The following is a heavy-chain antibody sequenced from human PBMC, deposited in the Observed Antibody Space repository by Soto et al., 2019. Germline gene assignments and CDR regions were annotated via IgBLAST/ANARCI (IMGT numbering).Heavy chain of an antibody. Sequence: QVQLVQSGAEVKKPGSSVKVSCKASGVTFSSYAISWVRQDPGQGLAWMGGIVHIFGTAHYAQKFQGRLTITADESTSTAYMELSSLRSDDTAVYYCACGSYLKYYFDYWGQGTLVTVSS. CDR1: GVTFSSYA. V-gene: IGHV1-69*12. CDR3: ACGSYLKYYFDY. D-gene: IGHD1-26*01. CDR2: IVHIFGTA. J-gene: IGHJ4*02.